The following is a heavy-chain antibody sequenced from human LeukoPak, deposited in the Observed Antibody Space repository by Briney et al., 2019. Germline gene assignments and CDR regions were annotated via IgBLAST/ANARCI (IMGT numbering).Heavy chain of an antibody. J-gene: IGHJ4*02. CDR3: ASEMGYCRGGSCYSNFDY. Sequence: ASVKVSCKASGYTFTGYYMHWVRQAPGQGLEWMGWINPNSGGTNYAQKFQGRVTMTRDTSISTAYMELSRLRSDDTAVYYCASEMGYCRGGSCYSNFDYWGQGTLVTVSS. V-gene: IGHV1-2*02. CDR1: GYTFTGYY. D-gene: IGHD2-15*01. CDR2: INPNSGGT.